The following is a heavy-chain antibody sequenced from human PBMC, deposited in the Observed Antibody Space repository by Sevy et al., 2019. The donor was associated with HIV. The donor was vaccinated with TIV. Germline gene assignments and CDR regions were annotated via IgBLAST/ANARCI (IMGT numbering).Heavy chain of an antibody. D-gene: IGHD3-10*01. V-gene: IGHV3-30*02. Sequence: GGSLRLSCAASGFNFSTYGMHWVRQAPGKGLEWVSYIRHDGNKIFYADSVKGRFTVSRDNSKNTLYLQMNSLSTEDTAVYYCVKDPHYDFFDYWGQGILVTVSS. J-gene: IGHJ4*02. CDR1: GFNFSTYG. CDR3: VKDPHYDFFDY. CDR2: IRHDGNKI.